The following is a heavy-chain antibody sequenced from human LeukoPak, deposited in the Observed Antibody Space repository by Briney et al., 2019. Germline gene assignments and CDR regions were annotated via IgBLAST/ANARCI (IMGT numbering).Heavy chain of an antibody. CDR1: GFTFSDYY. D-gene: IGHD4-11*01. Sequence: PGGSLRLSCAASGFTFSDYYMSWIRQAPGKGLEWVSYISSSGSTIYYADSVKGRFTISRDNAKNSLYLQMNSLRAEDTALYYCAKDIDSNCALDYWGQGTLVTVSS. V-gene: IGHV3-11*01. CDR2: ISSSGSTI. J-gene: IGHJ4*02. CDR3: AKDIDSNCALDY.